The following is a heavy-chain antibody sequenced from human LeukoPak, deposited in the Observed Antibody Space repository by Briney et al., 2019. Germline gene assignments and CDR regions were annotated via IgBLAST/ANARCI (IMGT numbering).Heavy chain of an antibody. CDR2: ISSSSSYI. J-gene: IGHJ4*02. D-gene: IGHD3-10*01. V-gene: IGHV3-21*01. CDR1: GFTFSSYT. CDR3: AREPPFTMVQGAIVGGYFDY. Sequence: PGGSLRLSCAASGFTFSSYTMNWVRQAPGKGLEWVSSISSSSSYIYYADSVKGRFTISRDNAKNSLYLQMNSLRAEDTAVYYCAREPPFTMVQGAIVGGYFDYWGQGTLVTVSS.